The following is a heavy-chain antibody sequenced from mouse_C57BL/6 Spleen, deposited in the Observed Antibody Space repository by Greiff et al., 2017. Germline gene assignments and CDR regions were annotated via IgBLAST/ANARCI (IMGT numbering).Heavy chain of an antibody. Sequence: QVQLQLSGPELVKPGASVKISCKASGYAFSSSWMNWVKQRPGKGLEWIGRIYPGDGDTNYNGKFKGKATLTADKSSSTAYMQLSSLTSEDSAVYFCARSSVGYYGPFAYWGQGTLVTVSA. CDR2: IYPGDGDT. J-gene: IGHJ3*01. CDR3: ARSSVGYYGPFAY. CDR1: GYAFSSSW. V-gene: IGHV1-82*01. D-gene: IGHD1-1*01.